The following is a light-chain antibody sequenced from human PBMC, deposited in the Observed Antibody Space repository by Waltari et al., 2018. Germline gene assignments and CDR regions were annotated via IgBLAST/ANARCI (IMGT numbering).Light chain of an antibody. J-gene: IGLJ1*01. CDR3: CSYTTSRTYI. Sequence: QSAPTQPPSVSGSPGQSVTISCTGTSSDVGGYNYVSWYQQHPGKVPKLMIFGVSNLPSGVSDRFSGAKSGNTASLTISGLQAEDEADYYCCSYTTSRTYIFGAGTRLTVL. CDR2: GVS. V-gene: IGLV2-14*01. CDR1: SSDVGGYNY.